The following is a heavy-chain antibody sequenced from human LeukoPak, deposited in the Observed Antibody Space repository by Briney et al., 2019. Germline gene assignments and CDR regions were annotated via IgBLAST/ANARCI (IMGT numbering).Heavy chain of an antibody. V-gene: IGHV1-69*04. CDR3: ARGGGDRDAFDI. CDR2: IIPILGIA. CDR1: GGTFISYA. Sequence: GASVKVSCKASGGTFISYAISWVRQAPGQGLEWMGRIIPILGIANYAQKFQGRVTITADKSTSTAYMELSSLRSEDTAVYYCARGGGDRDAFDIWGQGTMVTVSS. J-gene: IGHJ3*02. D-gene: IGHD3-16*02.